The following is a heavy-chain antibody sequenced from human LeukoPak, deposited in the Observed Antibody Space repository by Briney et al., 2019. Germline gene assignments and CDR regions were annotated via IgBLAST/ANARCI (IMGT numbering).Heavy chain of an antibody. D-gene: IGHD1-26*01. V-gene: IGHV4-59*01. CDR3: ARGDSGIYYYHGMDV. CDR1: GGSISSYY. Sequence: PSETLSLTCTVSGGSISSYYWSWIRQPPGKGLEWIGYIYYSGSTNYNPSLKSRVTISVDTSKNQFSLKLSSVTAANTAVYYCARGDSGIYYYHGMDVWGQGTTVTVSS. CDR2: IYYSGST. J-gene: IGHJ6*02.